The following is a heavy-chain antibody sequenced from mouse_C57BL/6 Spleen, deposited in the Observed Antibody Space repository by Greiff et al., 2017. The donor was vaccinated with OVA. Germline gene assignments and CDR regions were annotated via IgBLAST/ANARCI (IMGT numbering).Heavy chain of an antibody. CDR3: ARSATGYAMDY. CDR1: GYTFTSYW. V-gene: IGHV1-61*01. J-gene: IGHJ4*01. Sequence: QVQLKQSGAELVRPGSSVKLSCKASGYTFTSYWMDWVKQRPGQGLEWIGNIYPSDSETHYNQKFKDKATLTVDKSSSTAYMQLSSLTSEDSAVYYCARSATGYAMDYWGQGTSVTVSS. CDR2: IYPSDSET.